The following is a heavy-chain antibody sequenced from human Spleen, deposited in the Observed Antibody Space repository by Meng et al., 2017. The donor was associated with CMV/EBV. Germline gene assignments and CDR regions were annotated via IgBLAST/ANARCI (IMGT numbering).Heavy chain of an antibody. CDR3: ARGGQQGYYDFWSGYPRGSNYYYYGMDV. D-gene: IGHD3-3*01. J-gene: IGHJ6*02. CDR2: ISGSGDST. CDR1: GFTFSSYA. Sequence: GESLKISCAASGFTFSSYAMSWVRQAPGKGLEGVSLISGSGDSTYYADSVKGRFTISRDNSKNTLYLQMNSLRAEDTAVYYCARGGQQGYYDFWSGYPRGSNYYYYGMDVWGQGTTVTVSS. V-gene: IGHV3-23*01.